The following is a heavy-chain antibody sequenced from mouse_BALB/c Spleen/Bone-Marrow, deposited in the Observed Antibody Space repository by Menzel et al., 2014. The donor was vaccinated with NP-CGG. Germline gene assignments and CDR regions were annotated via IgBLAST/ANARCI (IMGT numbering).Heavy chain of an antibody. V-gene: IGHV3-2*02. CDR3: ARYYYVSSPYWYFDV. CDR2: ISYSGST. CDR1: GYSITSDYA. J-gene: IGHJ1*01. Sequence: DVQLQESGPGLVKPSQSLSLPCTVTGYSITSDYAWNWIRQFPGNKLEWMGYISYSGSTSYNPSLKSRISITRDTSKNQFFLQLNSVTTEDTATYYCARYYYVSSPYWYFDVWGAGTTVTVSS. D-gene: IGHD1-1*01.